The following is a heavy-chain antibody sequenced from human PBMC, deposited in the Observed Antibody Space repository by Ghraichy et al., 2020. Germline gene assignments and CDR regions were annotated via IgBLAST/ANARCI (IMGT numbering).Heavy chain of an antibody. D-gene: IGHD3-22*01. CDR1: GFTFSSYW. V-gene: IGHV3-74*01. Sequence: GGSLRLSCAASGFTFSSYWMHWVRQAPGKGLVWVSRISGDGSSTRYADSVKGRFTISRDNAKNTLYLQMNSLRGEDAAVYYCARQRYYSDTSAYYDDWGQGTLVTVSS. CDR3: ARQRYYSDTSAYYDD. CDR2: ISGDGSST. J-gene: IGHJ4*02.